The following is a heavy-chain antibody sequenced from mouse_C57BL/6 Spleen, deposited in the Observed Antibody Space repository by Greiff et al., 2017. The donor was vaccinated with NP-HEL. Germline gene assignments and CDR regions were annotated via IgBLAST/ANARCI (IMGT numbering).Heavy chain of an antibody. CDR2: IDPETGGT. V-gene: IGHV1-15*01. Sequence: QVQLKQSGAELVRPGASVTLSCKASGYTFTDYEMHWVKQTPVHGLEWIGAIDPETGGTAYNQKFKGKAILTADKSSSTAYMELRSLTSEDSAVYYCTRRDDYDETWFAYWGQGTLVTVSA. CDR3: TRRDDYDETWFAY. D-gene: IGHD2-4*01. J-gene: IGHJ3*01. CDR1: GYTFTDYE.